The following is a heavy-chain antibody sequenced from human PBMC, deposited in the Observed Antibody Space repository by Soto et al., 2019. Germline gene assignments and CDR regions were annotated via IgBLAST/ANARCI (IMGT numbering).Heavy chain of an antibody. D-gene: IGHD3-3*01. CDR2: VDHSGYT. CDR1: GFTFNKYA. Sequence: PGGSLRLSCVASGFTFNKYALNWIRQPPGKGLEWIGEVDHSGYTTYNPSLKSRVTISVDTSNSQFSLKLSSVTAADTAVYYCARVRDWFDPWGPGTLVTVSS. V-gene: IGHV4-34*01. CDR3: ARVRDWFDP. J-gene: IGHJ5*02.